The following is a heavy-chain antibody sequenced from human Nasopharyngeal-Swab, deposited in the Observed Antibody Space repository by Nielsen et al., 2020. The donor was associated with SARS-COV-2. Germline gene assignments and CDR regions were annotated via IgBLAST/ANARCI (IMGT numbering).Heavy chain of an antibody. J-gene: IGHJ4*02. Sequence: ASVKVSCKASGYTFTRYYIHWVRQAPGQGLEWMGIINPGGGSARYSQNFQGRVTMTRDTSTNTVYMELYSLTSEDTAVYYCARDRDGYNWYLPYFWGQGTLVTVSS. D-gene: IGHD5-24*01. CDR2: INPGGGSA. V-gene: IGHV1-46*01. CDR1: GYTFTRYY. CDR3: ARDRDGYNWYLPYF.